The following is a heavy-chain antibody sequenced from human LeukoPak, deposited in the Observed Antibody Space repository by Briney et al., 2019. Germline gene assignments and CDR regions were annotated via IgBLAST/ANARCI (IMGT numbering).Heavy chain of an antibody. Sequence: ASVKVSCKASGYTFTSYGISWVRQAPGQRLEWMGWINAGNGNTKYSQKFQGRVTITKDTSASTAYMELSSLRSEDTAMYYCARGSSGYFGYWGQGTLVTVSS. CDR1: GYTFTSYG. CDR2: INAGNGNT. CDR3: ARGSSGYFGY. J-gene: IGHJ4*02. D-gene: IGHD3-22*01. V-gene: IGHV1-3*01.